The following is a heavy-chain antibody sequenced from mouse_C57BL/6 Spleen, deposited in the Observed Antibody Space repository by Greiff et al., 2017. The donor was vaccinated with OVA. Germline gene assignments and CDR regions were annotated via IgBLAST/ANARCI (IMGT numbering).Heavy chain of an antibody. V-gene: IGHV1-64*01. CDR1: GYTFTSYW. CDR2: IHPNSGST. D-gene: IGHD2-4*01. Sequence: QVQLQQPGAELVKPGASVKLSCKASGYTFTSYWMHWVKQRPGQGLEWIGMIHPNSGSTNYNEKFKSKATLTVDKSSSTAYMQLSSLTSEDSAVYYCAREPMITTRYYAMDYWGQGTSVTVSS. J-gene: IGHJ4*01. CDR3: AREPMITTRYYAMDY.